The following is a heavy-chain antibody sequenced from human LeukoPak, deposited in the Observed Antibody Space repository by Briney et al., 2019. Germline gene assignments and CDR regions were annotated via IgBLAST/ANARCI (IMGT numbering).Heavy chain of an antibody. Sequence: GEALKISCKGSGYGFTRYWIGWVRQMPGKGLEWMGVIYPGDSDTRYSPSFQGQVTISADKSISTAYLQWSSLKASDTAMDYCATTYGGQGVFDCWGQGTLVTVSS. CDR1: GYGFTRYW. J-gene: IGHJ4*02. V-gene: IGHV5-51*01. D-gene: IGHD4/OR15-4a*01. CDR3: ATTYGGQGVFDC. CDR2: IYPGDSDT.